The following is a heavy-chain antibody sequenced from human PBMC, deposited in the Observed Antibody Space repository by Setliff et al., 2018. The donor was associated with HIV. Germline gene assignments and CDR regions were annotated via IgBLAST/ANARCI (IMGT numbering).Heavy chain of an antibody. J-gene: IGHJ4*02. Sequence: PSETLSLTCAVYGGSLSGHYWTWIRQPPGEGLEWIGEINHSGKTNYNPSLKSRVTISVDTSKNRFSLKVTSVTAADTAVYYCVTSSSWSSRLNFWGQGMLVTVSS. CDR1: GGSLSGHY. D-gene: IGHD6-13*01. CDR3: VTSSSWSSRLNF. CDR2: INHSGKT. V-gene: IGHV4-34*01.